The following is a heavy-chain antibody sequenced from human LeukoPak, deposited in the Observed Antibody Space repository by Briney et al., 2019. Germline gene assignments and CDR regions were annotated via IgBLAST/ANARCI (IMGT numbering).Heavy chain of an antibody. J-gene: IGHJ4*02. CDR2: TNPNTGNT. Sequence: ASVKVSCKASGYTFSSFDINWVRQATGQRLEWMGWTNPNTGNTGYAQKFQGRVTMTRNTSISTAYMELRSLRSEDTAVYYCARPRGYYDILTGYYDYHFDFWGQGTLITVSS. D-gene: IGHD3-9*01. V-gene: IGHV1-8*01. CDR1: GYTFSSFD. CDR3: ARPRGYYDILTGYYDYHFDF.